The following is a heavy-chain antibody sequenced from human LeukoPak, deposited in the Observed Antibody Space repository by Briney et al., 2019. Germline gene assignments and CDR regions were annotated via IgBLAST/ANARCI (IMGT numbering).Heavy chain of an antibody. CDR2: ISYDGSNK. J-gene: IGHJ4*02. Sequence: GGSLRLSCAASGFTFSSYAMHWVRQAPGRGLEWVAVISYDGSNKYYADSVKGRFTISRDNAKNSLYLQMNSLRAEDTAVYYCARDNDYVWGSYRYFDYWGQGTLVTVSS. V-gene: IGHV3-30-3*01. D-gene: IGHD3-16*02. CDR1: GFTFSSYA. CDR3: ARDNDYVWGSYRYFDY.